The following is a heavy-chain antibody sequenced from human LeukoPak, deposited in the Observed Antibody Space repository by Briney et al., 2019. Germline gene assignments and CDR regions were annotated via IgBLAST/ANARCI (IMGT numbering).Heavy chain of an antibody. V-gene: IGHV1-2*02. Sequence: GASVKVSCKASGSTFSDYHINWVRQASGQGPEWMGWINPKSGDAKYGQAFQGRVTMTRDTSISTAYMELNRLRFDDTAMYYCARGEYSNGYPYRLDSWGQGTLVTGSS. D-gene: IGHD3-16*01. J-gene: IGHJ4*02. CDR2: INPKSGDA. CDR3: ARGEYSNGYPYRLDS. CDR1: GSTFSDYH.